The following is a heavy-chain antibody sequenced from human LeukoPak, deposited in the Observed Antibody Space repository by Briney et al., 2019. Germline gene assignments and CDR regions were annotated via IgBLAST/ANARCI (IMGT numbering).Heavy chain of an antibody. Sequence: TSQTLSLTCTVSGGSISSSDYYWSWIRQPPGKGLEWIGYIYYSGSTSYNPSLKSRITISVDTSKNQFSLKLTSVTAADTAVYYCARGFDAHNAFDIWGQGTMVTVSS. D-gene: IGHD3-9*01. V-gene: IGHV4-30-4*01. CDR2: IYYSGST. J-gene: IGHJ3*02. CDR1: GGSISSSDYY. CDR3: ARGFDAHNAFDI.